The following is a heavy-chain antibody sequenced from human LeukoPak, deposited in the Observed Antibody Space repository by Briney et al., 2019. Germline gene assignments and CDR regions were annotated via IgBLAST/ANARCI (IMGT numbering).Heavy chain of an antibody. Sequence: PWASVKVSCKASGGTFSSYAISWVRQAPGQGLEWMGGIIPIFGTANYAQKFQGRVTITADESTSTAYMELSSLRAEDTAVYYCARDRSGWSFDYWGQGTLVTVSS. J-gene: IGHJ4*02. V-gene: IGHV1-69*13. CDR1: GGTFSSYA. CDR3: ARDRSGWSFDY. D-gene: IGHD6-19*01. CDR2: IIPIFGTA.